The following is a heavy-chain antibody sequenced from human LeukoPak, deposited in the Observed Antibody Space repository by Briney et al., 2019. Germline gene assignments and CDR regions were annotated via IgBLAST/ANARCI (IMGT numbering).Heavy chain of an antibody. Sequence: SETLSLTCTVSGGSIGETSYYWGWIRQPPGKGLEWIGNIYYSGTTYYNPSLKSRVTISVDTSKNQFSLTLNSVTAADTAVYFCARFKQLGRSFDSWGLGSLVTVSS. CDR3: ARFKQLGRSFDS. CDR2: IYYSGTT. V-gene: IGHV4-39*07. D-gene: IGHD1-1*01. CDR1: GGSIGETSYY. J-gene: IGHJ4*02.